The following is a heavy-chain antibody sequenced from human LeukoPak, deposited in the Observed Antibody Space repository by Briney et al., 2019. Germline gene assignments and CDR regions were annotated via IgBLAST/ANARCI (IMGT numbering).Heavy chain of an antibody. CDR3: ARVDAEGSGVKYFDY. CDR2: INPSGGST. V-gene: IGHV1-46*01. D-gene: IGHD3-10*01. CDR1: GYTFTNYY. J-gene: IGHJ4*02. Sequence: ASVKVSCKASGYTFTNYYMHWVRQAPGQGREWMGTINPSGGSTSYAQKFQGRVTMTRDTSTSAVYMELSSLRSEDTAVYFCARVDAEGSGVKYFDYWGQGTLVTVSS.